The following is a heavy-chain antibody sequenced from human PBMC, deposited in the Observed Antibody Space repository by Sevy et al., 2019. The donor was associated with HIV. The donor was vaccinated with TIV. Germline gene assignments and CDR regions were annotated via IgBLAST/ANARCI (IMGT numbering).Heavy chain of an antibody. CDR3: VRAIAADGSF. V-gene: IGHV3-7*01. CDR1: GFTLNSYW. Sequence: GGSLRLSCVASGFTLNSYWMSWVRQAPGKGLEWVANIKQDGSVRYYVDSVKGRFTISRDNARNFGYLQMNSLRFEDTALYYCVRAIAADGSFWGQGTLVTVSS. J-gene: IGHJ4*02. CDR2: IKQDGSVR. D-gene: IGHD6-13*01.